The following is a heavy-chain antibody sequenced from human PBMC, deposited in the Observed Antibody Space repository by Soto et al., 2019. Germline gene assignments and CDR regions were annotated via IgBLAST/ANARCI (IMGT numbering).Heavy chain of an antibody. CDR2: INHSGST. CDR3: ARVGGLRRAGYYYYYMDV. Sequence: QSQTLSLTCAVYGGSFSGYYWSWIRQPPGKGLEWIGEINHSGSTNYNPSLKSRVTISVDTSKNQFSLKLSSVTAADTAVYYCARVGGLRRAGYYYYYMDVWGKGTTVTVSS. V-gene: IGHV4-34*01. J-gene: IGHJ6*03. CDR1: GGSFSGYY.